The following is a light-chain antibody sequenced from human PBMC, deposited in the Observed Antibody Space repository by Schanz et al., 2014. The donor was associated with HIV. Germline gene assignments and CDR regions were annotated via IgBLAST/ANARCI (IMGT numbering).Light chain of an antibody. V-gene: IGKV3-15*01. J-gene: IGKJ3*01. CDR1: QSVSSN. CDR3: QQDGSS. Sequence: EIVMTQSPATLSVSPGERATLSCRASQSVSSNLAWYQQKPGQAPRLLIYGASTRATGIPARFSGSGSGTEFTLTISSLQSEDFAVYYCQQDGSSFGPGTKVEIK. CDR2: GAS.